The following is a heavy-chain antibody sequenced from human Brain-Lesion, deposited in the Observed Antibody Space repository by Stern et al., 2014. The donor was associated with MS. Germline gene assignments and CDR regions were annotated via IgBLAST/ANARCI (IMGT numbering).Heavy chain of an antibody. D-gene: IGHD6-13*01. CDR1: GGSISSSNW. CDR2: SDHSGST. CDR3: ARFPASRPHVFDS. Sequence: VQLVESGPGLVKPSGTLSLTCAVSGGSISSSNWWSWVRQSPGKGLEWIGESDHSGSTIYNPSLTSRVTVSVDTSKNRLSPNLRSVTAADTAVYFCARFPASRPHVFDSWGQGTLVTVSS. V-gene: IGHV4-4*02. J-gene: IGHJ4*02.